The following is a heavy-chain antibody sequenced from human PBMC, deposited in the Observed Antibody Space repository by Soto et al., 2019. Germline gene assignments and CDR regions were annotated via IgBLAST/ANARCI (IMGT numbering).Heavy chain of an antibody. D-gene: IGHD6-6*01. CDR1: GYTFTSYH. Sequence: QVQLVQSGAEVKKPGASVKVSCKASGYTFTSYHINWVRQAAGQGLEWMGWMNPNSGNTGYALKFQGRVTMTRNTSISTAYMELSSLRSEDTAVYYCARRALSSSSTFRYYYYGMDGWGQGTTVTVSS. CDR3: ARRALSSSSTFRYYYYGMDG. J-gene: IGHJ6*02. CDR2: MNPNSGNT. V-gene: IGHV1-8*01.